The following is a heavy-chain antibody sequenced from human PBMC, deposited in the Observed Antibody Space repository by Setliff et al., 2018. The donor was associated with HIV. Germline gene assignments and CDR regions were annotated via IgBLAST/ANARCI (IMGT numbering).Heavy chain of an antibody. J-gene: IGHJ6*03. CDR2: IYASGRT. V-gene: IGHV4-4*07. CDR1: GGSISSYY. D-gene: IGHD5-18*01. CDR3: AREIQFSATTYYYYYMDD. Sequence: TLSLTCTVSGGSISSYYWSWIRQPAGKGLEWIGRIYASGRTNYNPSLKSRVTLSVDTSKNQFSLKVTSVTAADTAVYYCAREIQFSATTYYYYYMDDWGRGTTVTVSS.